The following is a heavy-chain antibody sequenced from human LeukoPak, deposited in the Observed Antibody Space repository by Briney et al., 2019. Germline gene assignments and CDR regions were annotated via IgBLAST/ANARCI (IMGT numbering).Heavy chain of an antibody. Sequence: PGGSLRLSLAASGFIFIQYIINWVRQAPGKGLEWVSHIRSTGDTFYADSVKGRFTISRDNARNSLYLQMNSLRAEDTAMYYCARDAGNSGYGCDLWGQGTLVTVSS. D-gene: IGHD5-12*01. J-gene: IGHJ5*02. CDR1: GFIFIQYI. CDR2: IRSTGDT. CDR3: ARDAGNSGYGCDL. V-gene: IGHV3-48*01.